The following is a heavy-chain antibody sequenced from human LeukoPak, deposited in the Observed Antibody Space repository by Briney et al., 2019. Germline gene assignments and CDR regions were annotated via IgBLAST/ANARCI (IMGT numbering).Heavy chain of an antibody. Sequence: PGGSLRLSCAASGSTFSSYAMHWVRQAPGKGLEWVAVISYDGSNKYYADSVKGRFTTSRDNSKNTLYLQMNSLRAEDTAVYYCARDHVIAAAGTFDYWGQGTLVTVSS. J-gene: IGHJ4*02. V-gene: IGHV3-30-3*01. D-gene: IGHD6-13*01. CDR2: ISYDGSNK. CDR3: ARDHVIAAAGTFDY. CDR1: GSTFSSYA.